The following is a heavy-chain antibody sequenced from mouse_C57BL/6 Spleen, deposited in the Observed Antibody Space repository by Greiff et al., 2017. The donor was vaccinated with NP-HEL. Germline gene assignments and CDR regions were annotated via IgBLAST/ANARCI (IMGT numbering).Heavy chain of an antibody. CDR2: ISSGSSTI. J-gene: IGHJ2*01. V-gene: IGHV5-17*01. CDR3: ARHYVGDY. D-gene: IGHD1-1*01. Sequence: EVKLVESGGGLVKPGGSLKLSCAASGFTFSDYGMHWVRQAPEKGLEWVAYISSGSSTIYYADTVKGRFTIPRDNDKNTLFLQMTSLRSEDTAMYYCARHYVGDYWGQGTTLTVSS. CDR1: GFTFSDYG.